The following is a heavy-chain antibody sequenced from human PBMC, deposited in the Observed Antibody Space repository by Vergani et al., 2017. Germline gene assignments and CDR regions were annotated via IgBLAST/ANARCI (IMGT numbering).Heavy chain of an antibody. Sequence: EVQLVQSGAEVKTPGESLRISCKGSGYSFTSYWIGWVRQLPGKGLEWMGIIYPGDSDTRYSPSFQGQVTISADKSISTAYLQWSSLKASDTAMYYCARHSSVMITFGGVIVNDAFDIWGQGTMVTVSS. J-gene: IGHJ3*02. CDR1: GYSFTSYW. CDR2: IYPGDSDT. D-gene: IGHD3-16*02. CDR3: ARHSSVMITFGGVIVNDAFDI. V-gene: IGHV5-51*01.